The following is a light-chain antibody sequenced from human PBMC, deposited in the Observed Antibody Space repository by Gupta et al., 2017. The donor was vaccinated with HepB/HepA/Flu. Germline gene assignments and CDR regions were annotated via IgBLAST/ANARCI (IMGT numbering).Light chain of an antibody. CDR3: MQALQTPLT. J-gene: IGKJ4*01. Sequence: DVLMTQSPLSLLVTPGEPASISCRSSQSLLHSNGYYYLDWYLQKPGQSPQLLIYLGSNRASGVPDRFSGSGSGTNFTLKISRVDAEDVGVYYSMQALQTPLTFGGGTKVEIK. CDR1: QSLLHSNGYYY. CDR2: LGS. V-gene: IGKV2-28*01.